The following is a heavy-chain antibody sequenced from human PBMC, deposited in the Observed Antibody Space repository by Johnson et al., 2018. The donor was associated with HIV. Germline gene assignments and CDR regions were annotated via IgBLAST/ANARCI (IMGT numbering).Heavy chain of an antibody. CDR2: IYSGGST. Sequence: VQLVESGGGLIQPGGSLRLSCAASGFTVSSNYMSWVRQAPGKGLEWVSVIYSGGSTYYADSVKGRFTISRDNSKNTLYLQMNSLRAEDTAVYYCARDIEYHYDYVWGSRGAFDIWGQGTMVTVSS. D-gene: IGHD3-16*01. J-gene: IGHJ3*02. CDR1: GFTVSSNY. V-gene: IGHV3-66*03. CDR3: ARDIEYHYDYVWGSRGAFDI.